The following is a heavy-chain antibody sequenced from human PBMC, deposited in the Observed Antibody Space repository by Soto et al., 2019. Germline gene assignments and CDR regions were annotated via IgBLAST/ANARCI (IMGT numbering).Heavy chain of an antibody. CDR3: ARAWGGCSSTSCYEPYYYYYYMDV. D-gene: IGHD2-2*01. V-gene: IGHV3-53*04. CDR1: GFTVSSNY. CDR2: IYSGGST. J-gene: IGHJ6*03. Sequence: PGGSLRLSCAASGFTVSSNYMSWVRQAPGKGLEWVSVIYSGGSTYYADSVKGRFTISRHNSKNTLYLQMNSLRAEDTAVYYCARAWGGCSSTSCYEPYYYYYYMDVRGKGTTVTVSS.